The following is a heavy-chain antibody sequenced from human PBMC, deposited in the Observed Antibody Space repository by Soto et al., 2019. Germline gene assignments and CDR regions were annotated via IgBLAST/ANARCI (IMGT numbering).Heavy chain of an antibody. CDR3: TRDGGGTIFGVVTLAYYFYY. V-gene: IGHV3-49*04. J-gene: IGHJ4*02. CDR2: IRSKAYGGTT. CDR1: GFTFGDYA. Sequence: GGSLRLSCTASGFTFGDYAMSWVRQAPGKGLEWVGFIRSKAYGGTTEYAASVKGRFTISRDDSKSIAYLQMNSLKTEDTAVYYCTRDGGGTIFGVVTLAYYFYYWGQGTLVTVSS. D-gene: IGHD3-3*01.